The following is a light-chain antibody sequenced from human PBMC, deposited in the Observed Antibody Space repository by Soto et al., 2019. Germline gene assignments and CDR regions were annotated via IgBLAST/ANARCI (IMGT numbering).Light chain of an antibody. V-gene: IGLV2-14*01. CDR1: SSDVGGYNY. CDR3: SSYTRSSTVV. J-gene: IGLJ2*01. CDR2: DVS. Sequence: QSALTQPASVSGSPGQSITISCTGTSSDVGGYNYVSWYQQHPGKAPKLMIYDVSNRPSGVSNRFSGSKSGNTASLTISGLRAEGGADYYCSSYTRSSTVVFGGGTQLTVL.